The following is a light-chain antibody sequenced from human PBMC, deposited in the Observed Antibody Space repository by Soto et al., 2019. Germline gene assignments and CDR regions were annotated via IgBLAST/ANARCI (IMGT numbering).Light chain of an antibody. CDR2: SNN. Sequence: QPVLTQPPSASGTPGQRVTISCSGSSSNIGSYTVNWYQQLPGTAPKLLIYSNNQRPSGVPDRFSGSKSGTSASLAISGPQSEDEADYFCAAWDDSLNGYVFGTGTKLTVL. J-gene: IGLJ1*01. CDR1: SSNIGSYT. CDR3: AAWDDSLNGYV. V-gene: IGLV1-44*01.